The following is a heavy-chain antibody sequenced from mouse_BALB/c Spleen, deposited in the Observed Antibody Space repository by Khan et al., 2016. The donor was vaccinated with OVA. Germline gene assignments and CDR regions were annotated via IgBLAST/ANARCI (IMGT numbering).Heavy chain of an antibody. V-gene: IGHV1-7*01. CDR1: GYTFINYW. CDR2: INPSTAYT. Sequence: QVQLQQSGAELAKPGASVKMSCKASGYTFINYWILWVKQRPGQGLEWIGYINPSTAYTEYNQNFEDKATLTADKSSSTAYMQLSSLTSEDSAVYYCARRGLRWDFDYWGQGTTLTVSS. D-gene: IGHD1-1*01. J-gene: IGHJ2*01. CDR3: ARRGLRWDFDY.